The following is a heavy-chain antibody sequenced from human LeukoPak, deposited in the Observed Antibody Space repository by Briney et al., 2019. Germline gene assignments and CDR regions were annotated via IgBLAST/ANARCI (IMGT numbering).Heavy chain of an antibody. CDR3: ARDNTVVTPGWYFDL. CDR1: GGSISSGGYS. Sequence: SQTLSLTCAVSGGSISSGGYSWSWIRQPPGKGLEWIGYIYHSGSTYYNPSLKSRVTISVDRSKNQFSLKLSSVTAADTAVYYCARDNTVVTPGWYFDLWGRGTLVTVSS. J-gene: IGHJ2*01. D-gene: IGHD4-23*01. V-gene: IGHV4-30-2*01. CDR2: IYHSGST.